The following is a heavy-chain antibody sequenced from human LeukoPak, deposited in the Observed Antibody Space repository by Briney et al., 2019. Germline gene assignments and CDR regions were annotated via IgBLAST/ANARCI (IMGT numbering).Heavy chain of an antibody. D-gene: IGHD5-18*01. J-gene: IGHJ6*02. Sequence: GGSLRLSCAASGFTFSSYAMHWVRQAPGKGLEWVAVISYDGSNKYYADSVKGRFTISRDNSKDTLYLQMNSLRAEDTAVYYCARENTAVVYYYYGMDVWGQGTTVTVSS. CDR3: ARENTAVVYYYYGMDV. CDR1: GFTFSSYA. V-gene: IGHV3-30*04. CDR2: ISYDGSNK.